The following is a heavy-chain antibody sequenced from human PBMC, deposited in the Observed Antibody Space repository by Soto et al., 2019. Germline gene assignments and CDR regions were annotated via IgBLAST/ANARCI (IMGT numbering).Heavy chain of an antibody. CDR1: GFTFSSYG. J-gene: IGHJ4*02. V-gene: IGHV3-33*01. CDR3: ARENWGGRVAVTRRFDY. D-gene: IGHD2-15*01. CDR2: IWYDGSNK. Sequence: QVQLVESGGGVVQPGRSLRLSCAASGFTFSSYGMHWVRQAPGKGLEWVAVIWYDGSNKYYADSVKGRFTISRDNSKNTLYLQMNSLRAEDTAVSYCARENWGGRVAVTRRFDYWGQGTLVTVSS.